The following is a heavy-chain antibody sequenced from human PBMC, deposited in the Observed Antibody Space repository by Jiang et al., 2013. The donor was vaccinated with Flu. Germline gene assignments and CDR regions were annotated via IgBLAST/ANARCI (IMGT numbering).Heavy chain of an antibody. CDR2: ISSGSTSK. CDR3: VRDFREYEAF. D-gene: IGHD2/OR15-2a*01. CDR1: GFTFGSYT. Sequence: CVASGFTFGSYTMNWVRQVPGKGLEWVSSISSGSTSKNYADSVKGRFTISRDNAQNSVSLRMSRLRDEDTAVYYCVRDFREYEAFWGQGTLVTVSS. V-gene: IGHV3-21*01. J-gene: IGHJ4*02.